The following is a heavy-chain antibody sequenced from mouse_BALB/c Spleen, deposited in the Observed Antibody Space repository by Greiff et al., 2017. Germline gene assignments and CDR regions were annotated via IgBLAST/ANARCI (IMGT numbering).Heavy chain of an antibody. V-gene: IGHV1-9*01. CDR1: GYTFSSYW. Sequence: QVQLQQSGAELMKPGASVKISCKATGYTFSSYWIEWVKQRPGHGLEWIGEILPGSGSTNYNEKFKGKATFTADTSSNTAYMQLSSLTSEDSAVYYCARSSTMITGFAYWGQGTLVTVSA. CDR3: ARSSTMITGFAY. J-gene: IGHJ3*01. D-gene: IGHD2-4*01. CDR2: ILPGSGST.